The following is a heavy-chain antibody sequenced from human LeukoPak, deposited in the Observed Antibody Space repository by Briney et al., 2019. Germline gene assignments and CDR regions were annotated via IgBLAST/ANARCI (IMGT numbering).Heavy chain of an antibody. CDR3: ARGEDYGDYFVY. D-gene: IGHD4-17*01. Sequence: SETLSLTCSVLGWSLSRGGYYWNWIRQQPGQGLEWLGYIYHSGSARYNPSFKSRLNMSVDMSRNQFSLHLSSVTAAETAVYYCARGEDYGDYFVYWGQGTLVSVSS. V-gene: IGHV4-31*03. CDR1: GWSLSRGGYY. J-gene: IGHJ4*02. CDR2: IYHSGSA.